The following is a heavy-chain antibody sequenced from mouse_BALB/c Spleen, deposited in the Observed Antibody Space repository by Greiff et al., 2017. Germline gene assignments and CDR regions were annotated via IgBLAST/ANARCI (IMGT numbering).Heavy chain of an antibody. CDR3: ARSNVRLPWFAY. Sequence: VMLVESGAELAKPGASVKMSCKASGYTFTSYWMHWVKQRPGQGLEWIGYINPSTGYTEYNQKFKDKATLTADKSSSTAYMQLSSLTSEDSAVYYCARSNVRLPWFAYWGQGTLVTVSA. CDR2: INPSTGYT. J-gene: IGHJ3*01. CDR1: GYTFTSYW. D-gene: IGHD1-2*01. V-gene: IGHV1-7*01.